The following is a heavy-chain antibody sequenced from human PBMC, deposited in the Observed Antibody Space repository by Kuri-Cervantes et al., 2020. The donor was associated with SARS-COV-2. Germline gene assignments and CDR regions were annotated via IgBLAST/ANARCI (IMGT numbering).Heavy chain of an antibody. CDR1: ETTFPNYD. D-gene: IGHD2-2*01. V-gene: IGHV1-8*01. CDR3: ARGGWFRKPAAISYYYYYMDV. Sequence: ASVKVSCKAPETTFPNYDINWVRQATGQGLEWMGMVKTNSGNTLYAQFFQGRVTMTRDTSTSAVYMELSSLTSEDTAVYYCARGGWFRKPAAISYYYYYMDVWGKGTTVTVSS. J-gene: IGHJ6*03. CDR2: VKTNSGNT.